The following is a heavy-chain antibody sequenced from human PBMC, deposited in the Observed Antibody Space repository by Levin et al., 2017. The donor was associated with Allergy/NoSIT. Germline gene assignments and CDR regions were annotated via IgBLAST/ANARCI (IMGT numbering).Heavy chain of an antibody. CDR2: IYYSGTT. V-gene: IGHV4-59*01. J-gene: IGHJ4*02. Sequence: PSETLSLTCTVSGGSISNYYWSWIRQPPGKGLEWIGYIYYSGTTNYNPSLKSRVTISVDTSKSQFSLKLTSVTAADPAIYSCARMVDTAMVDPFDYWGQGTLVTVSS. CDR3: ARMVDTAMVDPFDY. D-gene: IGHD5-18*01. CDR1: GGSISNYY.